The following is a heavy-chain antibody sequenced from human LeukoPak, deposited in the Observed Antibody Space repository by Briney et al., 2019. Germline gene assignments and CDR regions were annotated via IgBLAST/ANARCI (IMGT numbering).Heavy chain of an antibody. D-gene: IGHD3-10*01. Sequence: PSETLSLTCTVSGGSISSSSYYWGWLRQPPGKGLEWIGTIYYSGSTYYNPSLKSRVTISVDTSKNQFSLKLSSVTAADTAVYYCARHRQNDGSGSYFSSFPLDYWGQGTLVTVSS. CDR1: GGSISSSSYY. CDR2: IYYSGST. V-gene: IGHV4-39*01. CDR3: ARHRQNDGSGSYFSSFPLDY. J-gene: IGHJ4*02.